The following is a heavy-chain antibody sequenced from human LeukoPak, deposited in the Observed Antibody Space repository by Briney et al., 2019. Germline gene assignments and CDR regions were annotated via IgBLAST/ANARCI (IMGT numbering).Heavy chain of an antibody. V-gene: IGHV4-34*01. D-gene: IGHD2-8*02. CDR2: INHSGST. Sequence: SETLSLTCAVYGGSFSGYYWSWIRQPPGKGLEWIGEINHSGSTNYNPSLKSRVTISVDTSKNQFSLKLSSVTAADTAVYYCARRSGVGYRYGYYFDYWGQGTLVTVSS. CDR1: GGSFSGYY. J-gene: IGHJ4*02. CDR3: ARRSGVGYRYGYYFDY.